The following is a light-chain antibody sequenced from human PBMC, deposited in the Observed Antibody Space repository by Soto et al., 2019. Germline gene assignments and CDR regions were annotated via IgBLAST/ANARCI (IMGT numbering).Light chain of an antibody. CDR1: SSNIGSNY. V-gene: IGLV1-47*02. CDR2: SNN. CDR3: AAWDDSLSGLV. Sequence: QSVLTQPPSASGTPGQRVTISCSGSSSNIGSNYVYWYQQLPGTAPKLVMYSNNERPSGVPDRFSGSKSGTSASLAISGLRSEDEADYYCAAWDDSLSGLVFGGGTKLTVL. J-gene: IGLJ2*01.